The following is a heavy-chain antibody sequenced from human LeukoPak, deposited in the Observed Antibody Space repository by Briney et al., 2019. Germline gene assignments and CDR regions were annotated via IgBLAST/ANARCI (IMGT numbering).Heavy chain of an antibody. V-gene: IGHV4-34*01. D-gene: IGHD3-10*01. Sequence: SETLSLTCAVYGGSFSGYYWSWIRQPPGKGLEWIGEINHSGSTNYNPSLKSRVTISVDTSKNQFSLKLSSVTAADTAVYYCAAGEPPDYWGQGTLVTVSS. CDR3: AAGEPPDY. CDR1: GGSFSGYY. J-gene: IGHJ4*02. CDR2: INHSGST.